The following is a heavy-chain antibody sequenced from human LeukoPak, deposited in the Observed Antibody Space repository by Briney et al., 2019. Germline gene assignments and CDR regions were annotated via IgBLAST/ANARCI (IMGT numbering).Heavy chain of an antibody. CDR3: AGTTVTTSKGIIVY. D-gene: IGHD4-17*01. V-gene: IGHV4-34*01. CDR1: GGSFIGYY. J-gene: IGHJ4*02. CDR2: INHSGST. Sequence: PSETLSLTCAVYGGSFIGYYWSWISQPPGKGLEWIGEINHSGSTNYNPSLKSRVTISVDTSKNQFSLKLSSVTAADTAVYYCAGTTVTTSKGIIVYWGQGTLVTVSS.